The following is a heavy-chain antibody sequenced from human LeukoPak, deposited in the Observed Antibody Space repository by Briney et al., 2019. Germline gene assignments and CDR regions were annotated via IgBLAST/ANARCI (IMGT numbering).Heavy chain of an antibody. CDR1: GGSISNIIYY. J-gene: IGHJ4*02. CDR2: IHFSGST. Sequence: PSETLSLTCSVSGGSISNIIYYWAWVRLPPGKGLEWIGSIHFSGSTYYNPSLKSRVTISADTSKNQFSLRLNFVTAADTAVYYRARRMGALDFWGQGALVTVSS. CDR3: ARRMGALDF. D-gene: IGHD1-26*01. V-gene: IGHV4-39*01.